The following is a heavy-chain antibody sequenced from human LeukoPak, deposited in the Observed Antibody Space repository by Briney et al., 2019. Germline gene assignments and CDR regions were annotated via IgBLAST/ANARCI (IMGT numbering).Heavy chain of an antibody. CDR2: INPDGSTI. D-gene: IGHD3-10*01. V-gene: IGHV3-74*01. CDR1: GFTFSNYW. Sequence: GGSLRLSCAASGFTFSNYWVHWVRQAPGKGLVWVSRINPDGSTINYADSVKGRFTISRDNAKNSLYLQMNSLRAEDTAVYYCARDHYYRSGSYYVYWGQGTLVTVSS. J-gene: IGHJ4*02. CDR3: ARDHYYRSGSYYVY.